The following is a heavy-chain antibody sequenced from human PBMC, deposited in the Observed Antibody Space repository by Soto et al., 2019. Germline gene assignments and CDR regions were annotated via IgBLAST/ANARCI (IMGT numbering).Heavy chain of an antibody. CDR1: GFTFGTTD. V-gene: IGHV3-23*01. CDR2: IDGSGGIT. Sequence: LQSGGGLVQPGGALTLSCAASGFTFGTTDMSWVRQAPGEGLEWVSTIDGSGGITYYADSVKGRFTISRDNSRNTVYLQMNSLRGDDTALYYCVKKSGWFNTWGQGALVTVSS. CDR3: VKKSGWFNT. J-gene: IGHJ5*02. D-gene: IGHD3-10*01.